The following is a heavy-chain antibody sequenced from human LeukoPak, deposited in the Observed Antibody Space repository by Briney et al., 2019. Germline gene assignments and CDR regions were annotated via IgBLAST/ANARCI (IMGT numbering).Heavy chain of an antibody. D-gene: IGHD3-3*01. V-gene: IGHV4-59*12. CDR1: GGSISSYY. Sequence: SETLSLTCTVSGGSISSYYWSWIRQPPGKGLEGIGYIYYSGSTNYNPSLKSRVTISVDTSKNQFSLKLSSVTAADTAVYYCARKPRPTITIFGVVTMRSDYYYYMDVWGKGTTVTVSS. J-gene: IGHJ6*03. CDR3: ARKPRPTITIFGVVTMRSDYYYYMDV. CDR2: IYYSGST.